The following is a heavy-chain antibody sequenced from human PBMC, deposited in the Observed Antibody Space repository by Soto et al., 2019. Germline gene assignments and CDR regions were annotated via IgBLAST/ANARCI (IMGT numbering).Heavy chain of an antibody. J-gene: IGHJ6*02. D-gene: IGHD4-4*01. V-gene: IGHV1-3*01. CDR3: ASSYTNYALLAYYYYGMDV. CDR1: GYTFTSYA. Sequence: GASVKVSCQASGYTFTSYAMHWVRQAPGQRLEWMGLIDAGNGNTKYSQKFQGRGTITRDTSASTAYMELSSLRSEDTAVYYCASSYTNYALLAYYYYGMDVPGQGTTVTLPS. CDR2: IDAGNGNT.